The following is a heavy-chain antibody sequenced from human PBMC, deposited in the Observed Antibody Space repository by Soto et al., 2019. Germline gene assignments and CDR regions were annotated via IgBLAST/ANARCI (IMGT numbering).Heavy chain of an antibody. CDR1: GFTFSDYY. CDR2: ISSSGSTI. J-gene: IGHJ5*02. Sequence: QVQLVESGGGLVKPGGTLRLSCAASGFTFSDYYMSWLRQAPGKGLEWGSYISSSGSTIYYADYVKGRFTISRDNAKNSLYLQRNSLRAEDTAVYYFARKQQLALNWFDPWGQGTLVTVSS. CDR3: ARKQQLALNWFDP. V-gene: IGHV3-11*01. D-gene: IGHD6-13*01.